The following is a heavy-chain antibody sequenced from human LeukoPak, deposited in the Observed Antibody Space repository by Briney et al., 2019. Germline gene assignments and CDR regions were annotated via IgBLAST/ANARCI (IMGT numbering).Heavy chain of an antibody. V-gene: IGHV4-61*02. Sequence: PSETLSLTCTVSGASTSSGLYYWNWFRQPAGKGLEYIGRIYNSGSTNYNPSLKSRVTISVDTPKNQFSLKLISVTAADTAVYYCAREEGTKRGYWGQGTLVTVSS. CDR1: GASTSSGLYY. D-gene: IGHD2-2*01. J-gene: IGHJ4*02. CDR3: AREEGTKRGY. CDR2: IYNSGST.